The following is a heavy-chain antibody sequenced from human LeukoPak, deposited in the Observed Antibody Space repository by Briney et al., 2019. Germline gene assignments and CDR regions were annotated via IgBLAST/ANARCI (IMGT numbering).Heavy chain of an antibody. D-gene: IGHD3/OR15-3a*01. V-gene: IGHV3-23*01. CDR2: ISGSGGST. CDR3: ATSRGDWVCFDY. CDR1: GFTFSSYA. Sequence: GGSLRLSCAASGFTFSSYAMSWVRQAPGKRLEWVSAISGSGGSTYYADSVKGRFTISRDNSKNTLYLQMNRLRAEDTAVYYCATSRGDWVCFDYWGQGTLVTVSS. J-gene: IGHJ4*02.